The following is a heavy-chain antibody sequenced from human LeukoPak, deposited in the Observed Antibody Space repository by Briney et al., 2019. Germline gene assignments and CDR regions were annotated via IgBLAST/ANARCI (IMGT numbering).Heavy chain of an antibody. CDR1: GFTFSTYS. D-gene: IGHD3-22*01. V-gene: IGHV3-21*01. CDR3: ARGAYDSSGQFDY. Sequence: PGGSLRLSCAASGFTFSTYSMSWVRQAPGKGLAWVSFISSSSNYIYYADSVKGRFTISRDNAKNSLYLQMNSLRAEDTAVYYCARGAYDSSGQFDYWGQGTLVTVSS. CDR2: ISSSSNYI. J-gene: IGHJ4*02.